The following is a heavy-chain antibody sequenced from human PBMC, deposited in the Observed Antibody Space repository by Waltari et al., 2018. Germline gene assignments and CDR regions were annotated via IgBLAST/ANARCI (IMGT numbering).Heavy chain of an antibody. CDR2: IYYSGST. V-gene: IGHV4-59*12. Sequence: QVQLQESGPGLVKPSETLSLTCTVPGGSISSYYWSWTRQPPGKGLEWIGYIYYSGSTNYNPSLKSRVTISVDTSKNQFSLKLSSVTAADTAVYYCARRVSSSWRWFDPWGQGTLVTVSS. CDR1: GGSISSYY. J-gene: IGHJ5*02. CDR3: ARRVSSSWRWFDP. D-gene: IGHD6-13*01.